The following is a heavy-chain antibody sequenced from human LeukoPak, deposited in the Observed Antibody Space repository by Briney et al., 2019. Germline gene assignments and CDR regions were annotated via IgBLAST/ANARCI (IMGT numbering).Heavy chain of an antibody. V-gene: IGHV3-33*01. Sequence: GGSLRLSCAASGFTFSSYGMHWVRQAPGKGLEWVAVIWYDGSNKYYADSVKGRFTISRDNSKNTLYLQMNSLRAEDTAVYYCARDPPQDSVGYYFDYWGQGTLVTVSS. CDR3: ARDPPQDSVGYYFDY. CDR2: IWYDGSNK. D-gene: IGHD2-15*01. CDR1: GFTFSSYG. J-gene: IGHJ4*02.